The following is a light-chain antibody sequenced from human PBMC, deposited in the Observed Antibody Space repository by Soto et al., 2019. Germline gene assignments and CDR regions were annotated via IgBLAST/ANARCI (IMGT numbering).Light chain of an antibody. CDR3: QQYNNWPPWT. J-gene: IGKJ1*01. CDR1: QSVSSSY. CDR2: GAS. V-gene: IGKV3-15*01. Sequence: EIVLTQSPGTLSLSPGERATLSCRAIQSVSSSYLAWYQQKPGQAPRLLIYGASTRATGIPARFSGSGSGTEFTLTISSLQSEDFAAYYCQQYNNWPPWTFGQGTKVDIK.